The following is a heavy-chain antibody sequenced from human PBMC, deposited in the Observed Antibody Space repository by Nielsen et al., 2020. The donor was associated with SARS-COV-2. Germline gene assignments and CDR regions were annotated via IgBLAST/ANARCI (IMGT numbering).Heavy chain of an antibody. J-gene: IGHJ2*01. D-gene: IGHD3-22*01. V-gene: IGHV1-2*02. Sequence: ASVKVSCKDSGYTFTGYYMHWVRQAPGQGLEWMGWINPNSGGTNYAQKFQGRVTMTRDTSISTAYMELSRLRSDDTAVYYCARDLSPDSSGYYYTYWYFELWGRGTLVTVSS. CDR1: GYTFTGYY. CDR2: INPNSGGT. CDR3: ARDLSPDSSGYYYTYWYFEL.